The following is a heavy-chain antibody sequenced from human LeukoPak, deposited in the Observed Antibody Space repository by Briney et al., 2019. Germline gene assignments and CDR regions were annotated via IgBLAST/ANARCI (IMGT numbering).Heavy chain of an antibody. D-gene: IGHD3-22*01. Sequence: ASVKVSCKASGYTFTSYDINWVRQATGQGLEWMGWMNPNSGNTGYAQKFQGRVTMTRNTSISTAYMELSSLRSEDTAVYYCARAYYYDSSGSDPLGYWGQGTLVTVSS. CDR1: GYTFTSYD. CDR3: ARAYYYDSSGSDPLGY. J-gene: IGHJ4*02. CDR2: MNPNSGNT. V-gene: IGHV1-8*01.